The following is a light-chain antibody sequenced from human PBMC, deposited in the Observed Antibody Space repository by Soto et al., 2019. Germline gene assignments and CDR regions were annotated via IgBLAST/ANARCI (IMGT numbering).Light chain of an antibody. CDR1: QSVSSNY. J-gene: IGKJ1*01. CDR2: AAS. CDR3: HQYGRSPWS. V-gene: IGKV3-20*01. Sequence: EIVLTQSPGTLSLSPGERTTLSCRASQSVSSNYLAWYQHKPGQAPRLLIYAASSRATGIPDRFSGSGSGTDFTLTISRLEAEDFAVYYCHQYGRSPWSFGQGAKVDNK.